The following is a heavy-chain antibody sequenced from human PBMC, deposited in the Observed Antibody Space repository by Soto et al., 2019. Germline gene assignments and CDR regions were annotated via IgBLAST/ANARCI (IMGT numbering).Heavy chain of an antibody. Sequence: GGSLRLSCAASGFTFSSYAMSWVRQAPGKGLEWVSAISGSGGSTYYADSVKGRFTISRDNSKNTLYLQMNSLRAEDTAVYYCAKGLGAASHFPWYYGMDVWGQGTTVTVSS. J-gene: IGHJ6*02. CDR1: GFTFSSYA. CDR3: AKGLGAASHFPWYYGMDV. V-gene: IGHV3-23*01. D-gene: IGHD3-16*01. CDR2: ISGSGGST.